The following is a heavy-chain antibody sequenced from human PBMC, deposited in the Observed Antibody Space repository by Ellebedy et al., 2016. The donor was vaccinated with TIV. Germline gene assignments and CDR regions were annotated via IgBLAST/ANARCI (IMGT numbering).Heavy chain of an antibody. CDR3: ARSKWEQLQHDF. CDR2: VNPNDGST. CDR1: GYTFTTYD. D-gene: IGHD1-26*01. V-gene: IGHV1-8*01. Sequence: ASVKVSCXASGYTFTTYDINWVRQAPGQGLEWMGWVNPNDGSTGYAQQCQGRVTMTRNTATSTAYMELSSLRSEDTAVYYCARSKWEQLQHDFWGQGTLVTVSS. J-gene: IGHJ4*02.